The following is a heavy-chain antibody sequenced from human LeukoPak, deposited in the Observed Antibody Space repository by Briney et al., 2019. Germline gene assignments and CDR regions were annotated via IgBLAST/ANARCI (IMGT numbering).Heavy chain of an antibody. D-gene: IGHD3-16*01. V-gene: IGHV1-2*06. J-gene: IGHJ4*02. CDR3: GVFLGGGGYYFDY. Sequence: GASVKVSCKASGYTFTGYYMHWVRQAPGQGLEWMGRINPNSGGTNYAQKFQGRVTMTRDTSISTAYMELSRLRSDDTAVYFCGVFLGGGGYYFDYWGQGTLVTVSS. CDR2: INPNSGGT. CDR1: GYTFTGYY.